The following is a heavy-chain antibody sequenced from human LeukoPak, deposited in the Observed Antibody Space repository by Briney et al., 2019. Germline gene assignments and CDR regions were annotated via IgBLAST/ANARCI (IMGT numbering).Heavy chain of an antibody. CDR2: INPDDEST. J-gene: IGHJ4*02. D-gene: IGHD2-2*01. Sequence: GGSLRLSCAASGFTFRKYWLHWVRQAPGKGLVWVSRINPDDESTSYADSVKGRFTISRDNAKSTLYLLMNSLRVEDTAVYYCARGRKYCSSTSSCYAGDFDYWGQGTLVTVSS. V-gene: IGHV3-74*01. CDR1: GFTFRKYW. CDR3: ARGRKYCSSTSSCYAGDFDY.